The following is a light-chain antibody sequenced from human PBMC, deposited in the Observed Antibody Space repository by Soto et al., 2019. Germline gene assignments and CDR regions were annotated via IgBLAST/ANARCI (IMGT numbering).Light chain of an antibody. CDR2: GAS. CDR1: QSVSSN. CDR3: QQYNNWPPGT. V-gene: IGKV3-15*01. Sequence: EIVMTQSPATLSVSPGERATLSCRASQSVSSNLAWYQQKPGQAPRLLIYGASARATGIPARYSSSGSGTEFTLTISSLQSADFAIYYCQQYNNWPPGTLGQGTKLEIK. J-gene: IGKJ2*01.